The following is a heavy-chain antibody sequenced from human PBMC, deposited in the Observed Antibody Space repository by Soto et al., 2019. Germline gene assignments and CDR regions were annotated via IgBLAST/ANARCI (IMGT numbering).Heavy chain of an antibody. Sequence: ESGGGVVQPGRSLRLSCAASGFTFSSYGMHWVRQAPGKGLEWVAVISYDGSNKYYADSVKGRFTISRDNSKNTLYLQMNSLRAEDTAVYYCAKDGSGYSSSFHFDYWGQGTLVTVSS. V-gene: IGHV3-30*18. CDR2: ISYDGSNK. CDR3: AKDGSGYSSSFHFDY. D-gene: IGHD6-6*01. J-gene: IGHJ4*02. CDR1: GFTFSSYG.